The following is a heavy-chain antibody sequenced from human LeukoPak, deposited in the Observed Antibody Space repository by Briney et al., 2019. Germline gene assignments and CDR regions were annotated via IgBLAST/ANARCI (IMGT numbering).Heavy chain of an antibody. CDR3: ARDVIYGDYYYYGMDV. CDR1: GGSISSGDYY. CDR2: IYYSGST. D-gene: IGHD4-17*01. Sequence: SQTLSLTCTVSGGSISSGDYYWRWIRQPPGKGLEWIVYIYYSGSTYYNPSLKSRVTISVDTSKNQFSLKLSSVTAADTAVYYCARDVIYGDYYYYGMDVWGQGATVTVSS. V-gene: IGHV4-30-4*01. J-gene: IGHJ6*02.